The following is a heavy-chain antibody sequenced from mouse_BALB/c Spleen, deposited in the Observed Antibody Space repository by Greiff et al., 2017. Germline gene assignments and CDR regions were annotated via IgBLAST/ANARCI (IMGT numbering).Heavy chain of an antibody. D-gene: IGHD2-10*02. CDR3: TRYGNFDY. J-gene: IGHJ2*01. Sequence: EVNVVESGGGLVKPGGSLKLSCAASGFTFSSYTMSWVRQTPEKRLEWVATISSGGSYTYYPDSVKGRFTISRDNAKNTLYLQMSSLKSEDTAMYYCTRYGNFDYWGQGTTLTVSS. CDR2: ISSGGSYT. CDR1: GFTFSSYT. V-gene: IGHV5-6-4*01.